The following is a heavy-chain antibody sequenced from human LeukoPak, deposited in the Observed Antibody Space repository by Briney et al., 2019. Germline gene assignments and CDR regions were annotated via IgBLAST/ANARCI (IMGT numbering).Heavy chain of an antibody. CDR2: IYPNSGDT. CDR3: ARGSVTGGWYLNLGY. V-gene: IGHV1-2*02. D-gene: IGHD6-19*01. J-gene: IGHJ4*02. Sequence: GAAVKVSCKASGYSFIGYYMHWVRQTPGQGLEWMGWIYPNSGDTNYAQNFQGRVTMTRDTSISTVYMELTRLTSDDTAVYYCARGSVTGGWYLNLGYWGQGTLVTVSS. CDR1: GYSFIGYY.